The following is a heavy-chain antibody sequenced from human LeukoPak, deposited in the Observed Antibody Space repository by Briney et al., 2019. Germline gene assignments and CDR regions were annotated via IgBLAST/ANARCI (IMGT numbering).Heavy chain of an antibody. D-gene: IGHD3-10*01. CDR1: VGSHTRYY. CDR2: QSYSGYT. CDR3: AVEPGVEIWF. V-gene: IGHV4-59*01. J-gene: IGHJ5*01. Sequence: SGTLSLTCTGSVGSHTRYYWSWIRQPPGKELEGMEYQSYSGYTKYNPSLKSRVTMSLDTSKNQFLLKLTSVTAADPAVYYCAVEPGVEIWF.